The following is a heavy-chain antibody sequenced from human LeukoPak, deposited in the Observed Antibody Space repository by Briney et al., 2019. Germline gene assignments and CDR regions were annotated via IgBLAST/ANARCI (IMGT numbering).Heavy chain of an antibody. CDR2: MNPNSGNT. Sequence: ASVKVSCKASGYTFTSYDINWVRQATGQGLEWMGWMNPNSGNTGYAQKFQGRVTMTRNTSISTAYMELSSLRSEDTAVYYCARDGWFGELLYNGMDVWGQGTTVTVSS. J-gene: IGHJ6*02. V-gene: IGHV1-8*01. CDR3: ARDGWFGELLYNGMDV. CDR1: GYTFTSYD. D-gene: IGHD3-10*01.